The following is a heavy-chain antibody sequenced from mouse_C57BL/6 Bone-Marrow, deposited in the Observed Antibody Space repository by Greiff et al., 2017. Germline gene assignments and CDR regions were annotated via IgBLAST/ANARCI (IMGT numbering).Heavy chain of an antibody. D-gene: IGHD2-3*01. CDR1: GFTFSDYY. CDR2: ISNGGGST. CDR3: ARQGPIYDGYYGYAMDY. Sequence: EVHLVESGGGLVQPGGSLKLSCAASGFTFSDYYMYWVRQTPEKRLEWVAYISNGGGSTYYPDTVKGRFTISRDNAKNTLYLQMSRLKSEDTAMYYCARQGPIYDGYYGYAMDYWGQGTSVTVSS. J-gene: IGHJ4*01. V-gene: IGHV5-12*01.